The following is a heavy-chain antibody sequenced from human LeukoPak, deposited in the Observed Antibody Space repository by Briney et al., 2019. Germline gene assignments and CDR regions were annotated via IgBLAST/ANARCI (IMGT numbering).Heavy chain of an antibody. CDR2: IYYSGST. V-gene: IGHV4-59*12. J-gene: IGHJ5*02. Sequence: KTSETLSLTCTVSGGSISSYYWSWIRQPPGKGLEWIGYIYYSGSTKHNPSLKSRVTISVDTSKNQFSLKLSSVTAADTAVYYCAREDIVVVPEQNWFDPWGQGTLVTVSS. CDR1: GGSISSYY. D-gene: IGHD2-2*01. CDR3: AREDIVVVPEQNWFDP.